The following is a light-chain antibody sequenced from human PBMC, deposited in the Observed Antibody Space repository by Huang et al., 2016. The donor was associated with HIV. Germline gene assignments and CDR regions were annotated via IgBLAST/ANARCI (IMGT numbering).Light chain of an antibody. J-gene: IGKJ2*01. V-gene: IGKV2-30*02. CDR2: KVS. CDR3: MQGTHWPPYT. Sequence: DVVMTQSPLSLPVTLGQPASISCRSRQILVHSDGNTYVNWFQQRPGQPPRRLIYKVSCRDPGVPDRFSGSGAGTDFTLKISRVEAEDVGVYYCMQGTHWPPYTFGQGTKLEIK. CDR1: QILVHSDGNTY.